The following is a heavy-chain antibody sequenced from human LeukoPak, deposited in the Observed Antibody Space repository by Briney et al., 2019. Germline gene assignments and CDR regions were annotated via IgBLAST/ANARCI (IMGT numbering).Heavy chain of an antibody. J-gene: IGHJ4*02. V-gene: IGHV3-7*03. D-gene: IGHD6-13*01. CDR2: IKEDGSDK. Sequence: GGSLRLSCAASGFTFSTYWMTWVRQAPGKGLEWVANIKEDGSDKYYVDSAKGRFTISRDNAKNSLYLQMNSLRAEDTAVYFCARDSGWFRLDYWGQGTLVTVSS. CDR1: GFTFSTYW. CDR3: ARDSGWFRLDY.